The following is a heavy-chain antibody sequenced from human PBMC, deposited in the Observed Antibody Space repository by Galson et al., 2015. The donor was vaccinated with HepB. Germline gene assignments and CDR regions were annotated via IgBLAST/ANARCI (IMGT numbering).Heavy chain of an antibody. CDR1: GFPFNNAW. CDR3: TTDVYYSTYWSWLDP. D-gene: IGHD2-8*02. Sequence: SLRLSCAASGFPFNNAWMTWVRQAPGMGLEWVGRIKSKTHVETTDYAAPVKGRFTISRDDSKNSLYLQMNSLNPEDTAVYYCTTDVYYSTYWSWLDPWGHGTLVTVSS. J-gene: IGHJ5*02. V-gene: IGHV3-15*01. CDR2: IKSKTHVETT.